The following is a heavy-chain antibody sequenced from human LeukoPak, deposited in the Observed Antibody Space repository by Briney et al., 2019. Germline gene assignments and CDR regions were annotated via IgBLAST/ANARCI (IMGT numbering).Heavy chain of an antibody. Sequence: GASVKVSCKASGGTFSSYAISWVREAPGQGLEWMGGIIPIFGTANYAQKFQGRVTITTDESTSTAYMELSSLRSEDTAVYYCARVSQSSSWYYNYYYYYMDVWGKGTTVTVSS. CDR3: ARVSQSSSWYYNYYYYYMDV. CDR2: IIPIFGTA. CDR1: GGTFSSYA. V-gene: IGHV1-69*05. D-gene: IGHD6-13*01. J-gene: IGHJ6*03.